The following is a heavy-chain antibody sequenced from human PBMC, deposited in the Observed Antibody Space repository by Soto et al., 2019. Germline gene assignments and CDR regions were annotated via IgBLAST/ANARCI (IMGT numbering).Heavy chain of an antibody. D-gene: IGHD3-10*01. V-gene: IGHV1-18*01. CDR1: GYIFTNYD. J-gene: IGHJ6*02. CDR3: ARFGSAPYYYYGVDV. CDR2: VSGYNGNT. Sequence: QVQLVQSETEVKKPGASVKVSCKASGYIFTNYDITWVRQAPGQRLEWMGWVSGYNGNTKYAQKFQDRVTRTTDTATSTVYMGLRSLRSDDTAVYYCARFGSAPYYYYGVDVWGQGTTVFVSS.